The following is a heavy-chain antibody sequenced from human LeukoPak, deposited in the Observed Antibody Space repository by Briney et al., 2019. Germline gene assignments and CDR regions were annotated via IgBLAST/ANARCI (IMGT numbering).Heavy chain of an antibody. CDR2: IWYDGSNK. V-gene: IGHV3-33*01. J-gene: IGHJ4*02. CDR1: GFTFSTYD. CDR3: ARDGGAGLDY. D-gene: IGHD3-16*01. Sequence: GGSLRLSCAASGFTFSTYDMHCVRQAPGKGLEWVAVIWYDGSNKYYADSVKGRFTISRDNSKNTLYLQMNSLRAEDTAVYYCARDGGAGLDYWGQGVLVTVSS.